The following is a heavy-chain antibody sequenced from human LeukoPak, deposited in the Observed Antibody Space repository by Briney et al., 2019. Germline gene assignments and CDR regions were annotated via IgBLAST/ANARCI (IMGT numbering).Heavy chain of an antibody. CDR3: ATQSITLVVVISPFDY. CDR1: GLTFSNFP. Sequence: PGGSLRLSCAAFGLTFSNFPMHWVRQAPGKGLEWVALIQDDGATTNYADSVRGRFTISRDNSKSMVYLQMNSLKPDDTAVYYCATQSITLVVVISPFDYWGQGTLVTVSS. J-gene: IGHJ4*02. V-gene: IGHV3-30*02. CDR2: IQDDGATT. D-gene: IGHD3-22*01.